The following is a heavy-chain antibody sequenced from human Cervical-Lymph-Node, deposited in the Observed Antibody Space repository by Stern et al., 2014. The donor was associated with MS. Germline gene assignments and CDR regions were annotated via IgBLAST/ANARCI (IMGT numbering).Heavy chain of an antibody. CDR2: IGTAGDT. Sequence: EDQLVESGGGLVQPGGSLRLSCAASGFTFSSYDMHWVRQATGKGLEWVSAIGTAGDTYYPGSVKGRFTISRENAKNSLYLQMNSLRAGDTAVYYCARASGDYGNPTFDYWGQGTLVTVSS. J-gene: IGHJ4*02. V-gene: IGHV3-13*01. CDR3: ARASGDYGNPTFDY. CDR1: GFTFSSYD. D-gene: IGHD4-17*01.